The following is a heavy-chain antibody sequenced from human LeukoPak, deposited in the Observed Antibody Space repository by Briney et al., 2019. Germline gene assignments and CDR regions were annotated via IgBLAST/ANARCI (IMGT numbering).Heavy chain of an antibody. CDR1: GYTFTSYD. D-gene: IGHD5-12*01. CDR3: AAFAGYDPLNWFDP. CDR2: IIPIFGTA. J-gene: IGHJ5*02. Sequence: GASVKVSCKASGYTFTSYDINWVRQATGQGLEWMGGIIPIFGTANYAQKFQGRVTITTDESTSTAYMELSSLRSEDTAVYYCAAFAGYDPLNWFDPWGQGTLVTVSS. V-gene: IGHV1-69*05.